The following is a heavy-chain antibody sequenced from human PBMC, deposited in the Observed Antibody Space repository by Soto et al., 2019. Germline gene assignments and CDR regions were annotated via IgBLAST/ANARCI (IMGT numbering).Heavy chain of an antibody. CDR3: ARGPSPLSY. CDR2: TYYRSKWYN. J-gene: IGHJ4*02. CDR1: VDSVFSNSAA. V-gene: IGHV6-1*01. D-gene: IGHD6-6*01. Sequence: PSQTLSLTCAISVDSVFSNSAAWNWIRQSPSRGLEWLGRTYYRSKWYNDYAGSVRSRITINPDTSKNQFSLHLNSVTPDDTAVYYCARGPSPLSYWGRGTVVTVSS.